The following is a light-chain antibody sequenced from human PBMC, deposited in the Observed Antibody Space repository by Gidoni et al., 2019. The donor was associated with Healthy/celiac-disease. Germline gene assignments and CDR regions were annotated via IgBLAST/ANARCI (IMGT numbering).Light chain of an antibody. V-gene: IGKV1-16*02. CDR3: RQYESPPYT. CDR2: DAS. CDR1: QDISTY. J-gene: IGKJ2*01. Sequence: DIQMTQSPSSLSASVGDRVTITCRVSQDISTYLAWFQQKPGQAPKSVIYDASSLQSGVPSKFSGTGSGTDFTLTISSLQPEDFGIYYCRQYESPPYTFGQGTRLEI.